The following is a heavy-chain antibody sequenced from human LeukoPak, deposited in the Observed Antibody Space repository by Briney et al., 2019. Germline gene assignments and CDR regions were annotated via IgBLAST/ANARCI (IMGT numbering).Heavy chain of an antibody. D-gene: IGHD3-10*01. CDR3: AKDRGTLVRGVISVKYISYYFDY. CDR1: GFTFSNYA. CDR2: IRYDGSNK. J-gene: IGHJ4*02. V-gene: IGHV3-30*02. Sequence: PGGSLRLSCSASGFTFSNYAMSWVRQAPGKGLEWVAFIRYDGSNKYYADSVKGRFTISRDNSKNTLYLQMNSLRAEDTAVYYCAKDRGTLVRGVISVKYISYYFDYWGQGTLVTVSS.